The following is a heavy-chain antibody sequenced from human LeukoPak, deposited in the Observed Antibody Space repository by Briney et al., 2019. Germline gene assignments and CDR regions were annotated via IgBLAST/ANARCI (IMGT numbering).Heavy chain of an antibody. V-gene: IGHV4-34*01. Sequence: SETLSLTCAVYGGSFSGYYWSWIRQPPGKGLEWIGEINHSVSTNYNPSLKGRVTISVDTSKNQFSLKLSSVTAADTAVYYCARGSSQYYYDSSGYYLPFHYWGQGTLVTVSS. CDR1: GGSFSGYY. CDR2: INHSVST. CDR3: ARGSSQYYYDSSGYYLPFHY. J-gene: IGHJ4*02. D-gene: IGHD3-22*01.